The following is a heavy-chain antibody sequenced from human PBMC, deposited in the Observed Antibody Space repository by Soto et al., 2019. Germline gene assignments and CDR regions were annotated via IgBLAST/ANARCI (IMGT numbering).Heavy chain of an antibody. CDR1: GYTFTSYG. CDR2: INAGNGNT. Sequence: ASVKVSCKASGYTFTSYGINWVRQAPGRGLEWMGWINAGNGNTKYSQKFQGRVTITRDTSASTAYMELSSLRSEDTAVYYCARDLPNYYDSSGYWHYFDYWGPGTLVTVSS. CDR3: ARDLPNYYDSSGYWHYFDY. J-gene: IGHJ4*02. V-gene: IGHV1-3*01. D-gene: IGHD3-22*01.